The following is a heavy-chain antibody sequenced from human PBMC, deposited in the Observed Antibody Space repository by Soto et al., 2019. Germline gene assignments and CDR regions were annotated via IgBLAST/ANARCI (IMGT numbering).Heavy chain of an antibody. Sequence: SETLSLTCTVSGGPVTSDVDYWTWIRQSPGKGLEWIGYISNSGSTGYNPSLKTRLSMSVDRSKNQFTLRLTSVTAADTAVYFCATESGSTYGYFDHWGQGTQVTVSS. V-gene: IGHV4-30-4*01. CDR2: ISNSGST. J-gene: IGHJ4*02. D-gene: IGHD5-18*01. CDR1: GGPVTSDVDY. CDR3: ATESGSTYGYFDH.